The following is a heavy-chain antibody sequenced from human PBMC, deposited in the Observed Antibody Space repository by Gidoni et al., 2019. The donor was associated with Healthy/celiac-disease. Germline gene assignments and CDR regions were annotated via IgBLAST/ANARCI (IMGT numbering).Heavy chain of an antibody. CDR2: ISWNSGSI. J-gene: IGHJ5*02. Sequence: EVQLVESGGGLVQPGRSLRLSCAASGFTFDDYAMHWVRPAPGKGLEWVAGISWNSGSIGYADSVKGRFTISRDNAKTSLYLQMNSLRAEDTALYYCAKDSSSSPGLNWFDPWGQGTLVTVSS. V-gene: IGHV3-9*01. CDR1: GFTFDDYA. D-gene: IGHD6-13*01. CDR3: AKDSSSSPGLNWFDP.